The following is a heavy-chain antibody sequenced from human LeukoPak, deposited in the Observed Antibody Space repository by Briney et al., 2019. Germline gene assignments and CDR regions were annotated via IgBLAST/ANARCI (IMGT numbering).Heavy chain of an antibody. Sequence: PSETLSLTCTVSGGSISSSSYYWGWLRQPPGKGLEWIGSIYYIGSTYYNPSLQTRVTIPVDTSKTQSSLTLSSVTAADPAVYYCARHSMRWLQLGWFDPWGQGTLVTVSS. CDR1: GGSISSSSYY. J-gene: IGHJ5*02. CDR3: ARHSMRWLQLGWFDP. CDR2: IYYIGST. V-gene: IGHV4-39*01. D-gene: IGHD5-12*01.